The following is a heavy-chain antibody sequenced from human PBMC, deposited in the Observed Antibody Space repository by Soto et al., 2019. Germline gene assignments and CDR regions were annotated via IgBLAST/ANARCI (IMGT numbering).Heavy chain of an antibody. J-gene: IGHJ6*02. V-gene: IGHV1-69*12. CDR1: GGTFSSYA. Sequence: QVQLVQSGAEVKKPGSSVKVSCKASGGTFSSYAINWVRQAPGQGLEWMGGIIPIFATADYAQKFQGRVTITADEYTSTAYMGPRSLRSRDTAVYYCAQCLLGVNYYYGMDVWGQGTTVTVSS. D-gene: IGHD3-16*01. CDR3: AQCLLGVNYYYGMDV. CDR2: IIPIFATA.